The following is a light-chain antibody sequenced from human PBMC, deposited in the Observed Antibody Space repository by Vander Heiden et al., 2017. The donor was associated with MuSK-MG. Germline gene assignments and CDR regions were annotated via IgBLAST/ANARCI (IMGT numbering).Light chain of an antibody. V-gene: IGKV1-12*01. CDR3: QQTNSFPLT. J-gene: IGKJ4*01. CDR2: AAS. CDR1: QGISSW. Sequence: IQMTQSPSSVSASVGDRVTITCRASQGISSWVAWYQQKPGKVPKLLIYAASSLQSGVPSRFSGSGSGTDFTLTISSLQPEDFATYYCQQTNSFPLTFGGGTKVDIK.